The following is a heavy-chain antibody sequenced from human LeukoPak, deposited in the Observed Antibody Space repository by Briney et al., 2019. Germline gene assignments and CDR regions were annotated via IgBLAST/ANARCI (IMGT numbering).Heavy chain of an antibody. CDR2: ISYDGSNK. Sequence: PGGSLRLSCAASGFTFSSYAMHWVRQAPGKGLEWVAVISYDGSNKYYADSVKGRFTISRDNSKNTLYLQMNSLRAEDTAVYYCARKYDVLLWFGELFLDYWGQGTLVNVSS. CDR1: GFTFSSYA. V-gene: IGHV3-30*04. J-gene: IGHJ4*02. CDR3: ARKYDVLLWFGELFLDY. D-gene: IGHD3-10*01.